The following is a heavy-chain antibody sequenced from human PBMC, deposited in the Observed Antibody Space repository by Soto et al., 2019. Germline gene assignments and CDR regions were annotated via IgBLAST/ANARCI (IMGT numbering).Heavy chain of an antibody. CDR1: GFNFSSYG. Sequence: QVQLVESGGGVVQPGRSLRLSCAASGFNFSSYGMHWVRQAPGKGLEWLAVIWYDGSNKYYTDSVKGRFTISRDNSKNTLYLQMNSLRAEDTAVYYCARKFSSAVDYWGQGTLVTVSS. V-gene: IGHV3-33*01. D-gene: IGHD6-6*01. CDR2: IWYDGSNK. CDR3: ARKFSSAVDY. J-gene: IGHJ4*02.